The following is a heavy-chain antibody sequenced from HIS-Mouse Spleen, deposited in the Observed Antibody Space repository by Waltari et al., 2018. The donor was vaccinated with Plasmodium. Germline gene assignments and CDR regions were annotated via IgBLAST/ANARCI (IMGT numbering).Heavy chain of an antibody. CDR3: AHSRSSFDY. Sequence: QITLKESGPTLVKPTQTLTLTCPFPGFSLRTSGVGVGWLRQPPGKALEWLALIYWDDDKRYSPSLKSRLTITKDTSKNQVVLTMTNMDPVDTATYYCAHSRSSFDYWGQGTLVTVSS. V-gene: IGHV2-5*02. CDR1: GFSLRTSGVG. CDR2: IYWDDDK. D-gene: IGHD6-13*01. J-gene: IGHJ4*02.